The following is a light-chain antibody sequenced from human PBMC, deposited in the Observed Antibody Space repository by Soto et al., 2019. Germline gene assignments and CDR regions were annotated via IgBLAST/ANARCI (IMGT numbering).Light chain of an antibody. CDR3: AAWDDTLNGPV. J-gene: IGLJ3*02. CDR2: SNN. CDR1: SSNIGSHT. Sequence: QAVVTQPPSASGTPGQRVTISCSGSSSNIGSHTVTWYQQFPGTAPKLLIYSNNQRPSGVPDRFSGSKSGTSASLAISGLQSEDEADYYCAAWDDTLNGPVFGGGTKLTVL. V-gene: IGLV1-44*01.